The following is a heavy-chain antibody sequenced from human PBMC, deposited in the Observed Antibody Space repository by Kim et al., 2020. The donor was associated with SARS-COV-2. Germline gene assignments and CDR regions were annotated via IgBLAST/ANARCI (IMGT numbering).Heavy chain of an antibody. CDR1: GFTFSSYG. V-gene: IGHV3-33*05. CDR3: ARDGGGLRFGELRLNY. CDR2: ISYDGSNK. J-gene: IGHJ4*02. D-gene: IGHD3-10*01. Sequence: GGSLRLSCAASGFTFSSYGMHWVRQAPGKGLEWVAVISYDGSNKYYADSVKGRFTISRDNSKNTLYLQMNSLRAEDTAVYYCARDGGGLRFGELRLNYWGQGTLVTVSS.